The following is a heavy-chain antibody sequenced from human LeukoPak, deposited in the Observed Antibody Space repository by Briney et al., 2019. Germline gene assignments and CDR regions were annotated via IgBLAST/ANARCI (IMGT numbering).Heavy chain of an antibody. CDR1: GFTFSTYA. J-gene: IGHJ6*02. V-gene: IGHV3-23*01. Sequence: GGSLRLSCAASGFTFSTYAMTWVHQAPGKGLECVSVISRSGSSTHYADSVEGRFTISRDNSKNMLYLQMNSLRAEDTAIYYCTKKRLNRLGFYYGIDVWGQGTTVTVSS. CDR3: TKKRLNRLGFYYGIDV. CDR2: ISRSGSST. D-gene: IGHD4-17*01.